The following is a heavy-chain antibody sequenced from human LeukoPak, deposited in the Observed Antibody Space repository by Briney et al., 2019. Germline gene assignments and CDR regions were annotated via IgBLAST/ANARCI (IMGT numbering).Heavy chain of an antibody. D-gene: IGHD3-22*01. CDR1: GLTFRNYG. J-gene: IGHJ4*02. CDR3: AKDRTYYDSSGSDY. Sequence: PGGSLRLSCAASGLTFRNYGMQWVRQAPGKGLEWVATIWYDGSNKYYADSVKGRFTISRDNSKDTLYLQMNSLRAEDTAVYYCAKDRTYYDSSGSDYWGQGTLVTVSS. CDR2: IWYDGSNK. V-gene: IGHV3-33*06.